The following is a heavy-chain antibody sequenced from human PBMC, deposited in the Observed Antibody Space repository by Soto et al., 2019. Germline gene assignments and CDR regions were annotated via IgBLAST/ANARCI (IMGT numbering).Heavy chain of an antibody. J-gene: IGHJ6*02. V-gene: IGHV4-4*07. CDR1: GGSMNDYY. CDR3: ASGRLVSRYYGLDV. D-gene: IGHD6-6*01. Sequence: PWGTLSLTCTVSGGSMNDYYWSWIRQPAGKGLEWIGRIFTSGNTNYNPSLRSRLTMSVDTSTNQVSLRLTSVTAADTAVYYCASGRLVSRYYGLDVWGQGTTVTVSS. CDR2: IFTSGNT.